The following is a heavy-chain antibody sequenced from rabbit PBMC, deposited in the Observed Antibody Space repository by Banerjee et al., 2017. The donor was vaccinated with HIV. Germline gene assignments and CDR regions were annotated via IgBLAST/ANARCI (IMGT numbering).Heavy chain of an antibody. J-gene: IGHJ3*01. D-gene: IGHD8-1*01. CDR3: TRDGAGGSYFAL. Sequence: QSLEESGGDLVKPGASLTLTCTASEFSFSNNLYMCCVRQAPGKGLEWIGYIDPIFGITYYANWVNGRFSISRENAQNTVFLQMTSLTAADTATYFCTRDGAGGSYFALWGQGALVTVS. V-gene: IGHV1S40*01. CDR1: EFSFSNNLY. CDR2: IDPIFGIT.